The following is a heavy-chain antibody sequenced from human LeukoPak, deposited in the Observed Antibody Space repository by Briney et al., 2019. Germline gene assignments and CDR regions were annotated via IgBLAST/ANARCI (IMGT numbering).Heavy chain of an antibody. D-gene: IGHD3-3*01. CDR1: GCSISSGSYY. V-gene: IGHV4-61*02. Sequence: SQTLSLTCTVSGCSISSGSYYWSWIRRPAGKGLEWIGRIYTSGSTNYNPSLKSRVTISVDTSKNQFSLKLSSVTAADTAVYYCASVYYDFWSGYYGYWGQGTLVTVSS. CDR3: ASVYYDFWSGYYGY. J-gene: IGHJ4*02. CDR2: IYTSGST.